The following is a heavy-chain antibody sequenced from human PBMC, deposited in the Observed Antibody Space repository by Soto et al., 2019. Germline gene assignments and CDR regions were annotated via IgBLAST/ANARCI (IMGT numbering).Heavy chain of an antibody. J-gene: IGHJ6*02. CDR1: GFTFSSYG. V-gene: IGHV3-30*18. D-gene: IGHD6-19*01. Sequence: QVQLVESGGGVVQPGRSLRLSCAASGFTFSSYGMHWVRQAPGKGLEWVAVISYDGSNKYYADSVKGRFTISRDNSKNTLYLQMNSLRAEDTAVYYCAKVRSYSSGWYKKLVVTDDYYYGMDVWGQGTTVTVSS. CDR3: AKVRSYSSGWYKKLVVTDDYYYGMDV. CDR2: ISYDGSNK.